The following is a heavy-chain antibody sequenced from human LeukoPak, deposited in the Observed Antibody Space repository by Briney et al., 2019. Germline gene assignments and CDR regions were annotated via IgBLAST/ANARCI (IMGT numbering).Heavy chain of an antibody. J-gene: IGHJ4*02. CDR3: ARNIRGYYFDY. CDR1: GFTFSIYG. V-gene: IGHV3-30*02. D-gene: IGHD3-16*01. CDR2: LRNDGSTK. Sequence: TGGCLRLSCAASGFTFSIYGMHWVRQAPGQGLEWVALLRNDGSTKYYADSVKARFTISRDNSKNTLYLEMNSLRAEDTAVYYCARNIRGYYFDYWGQGTLVTVSS.